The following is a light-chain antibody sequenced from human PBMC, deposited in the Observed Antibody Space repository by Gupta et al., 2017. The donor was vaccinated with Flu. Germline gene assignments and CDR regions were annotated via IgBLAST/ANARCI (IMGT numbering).Light chain of an antibody. CDR3: KSFASSIAYV. CDR1: SSDVGGYDY. Sequence: QSALTQPASGSRSPVQSVTISCTGTSSDVGGYDYVSWYKQYPGKAPKLIIYDVSHRPSGGANRFSGSKSGSTASLTISGLQAEDEADYYCKSFASSIAYVFGAGTKVTVL. V-gene: IGLV2-14*03. J-gene: IGLJ1*01. CDR2: DVS.